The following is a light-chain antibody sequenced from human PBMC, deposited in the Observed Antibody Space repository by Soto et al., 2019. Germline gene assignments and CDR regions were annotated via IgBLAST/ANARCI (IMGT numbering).Light chain of an antibody. CDR2: DAS. Sequence: EIVLTQSPATLCLSPGEIATLSCRASQSVSRNLAWYHQKPGQAPRLLIYDASNRASGVPARFSGSGSETAFTLTIRSLEPEDFAVYHWQHCSNLATFGHGTKVDIK. J-gene: IGKJ1*01. V-gene: IGKV3-11*01. CDR3: QHCSNLAT. CDR1: QSVSRN.